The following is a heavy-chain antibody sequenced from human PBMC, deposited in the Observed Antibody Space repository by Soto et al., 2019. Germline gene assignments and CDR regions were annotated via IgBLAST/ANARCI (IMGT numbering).Heavy chain of an antibody. D-gene: IGHD3-16*01. CDR3: ARGFGRLSGYGMDV. CDR2: ISYDGSNK. V-gene: IGHV3-30-3*01. Sequence: HPGGSLRLSCAASGFTFSSYAMHWVRQAPGKGLEWVAVISYDGSNKYYADSVKGRFTISRDNSKNTLYLQMNSLRAEDTAVYYCARGFGRLSGYGMDVWGQGTTVTVSS. J-gene: IGHJ6*02. CDR1: GFTFSSYA.